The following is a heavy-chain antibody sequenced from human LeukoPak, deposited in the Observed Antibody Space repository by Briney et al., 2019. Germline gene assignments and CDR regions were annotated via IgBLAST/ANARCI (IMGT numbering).Heavy chain of an antibody. Sequence: PGGSLRLSCAASGFIFSNYGMHWVRQAPGKGLEWVAVISYDGSNKYYADSVKGRFTISRDNSKNTLYLQMNSLRAEDTAVYYCAKDLLRYGSGRSPFDYWGQGTLVTFSS. CDR3: AKDLLRYGSGRSPFDY. V-gene: IGHV3-30*18. J-gene: IGHJ4*02. D-gene: IGHD3-10*01. CDR1: GFIFSNYG. CDR2: ISYDGSNK.